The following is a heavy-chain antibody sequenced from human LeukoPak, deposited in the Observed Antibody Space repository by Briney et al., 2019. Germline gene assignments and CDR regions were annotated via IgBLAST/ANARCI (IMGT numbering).Heavy chain of an antibody. CDR3: AKDYGSGWYYYFDY. CDR1: GFTFSSYG. CDR2: IWYDGSNK. V-gene: IGHV3-33*06. Sequence: GGSLRLSCAASGFTFSSYGMHWVRQAPGKGLEWVAVIWYDGSNKYYADSVKGRFTISRDNSKNTLYLRMNSLRAEDTAVYYCAKDYGSGWYYYFDYWGQGTLVTVSS. J-gene: IGHJ4*02. D-gene: IGHD6-19*01.